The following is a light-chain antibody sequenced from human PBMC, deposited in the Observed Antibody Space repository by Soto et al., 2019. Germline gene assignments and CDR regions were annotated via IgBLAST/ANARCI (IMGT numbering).Light chain of an antibody. Sequence: DIQLTQSPSSLSASVGDRITITCRASQSFSGWLAWYQQKPGKAPKLLIYDASNRATGIPARFSGSGSGTDFTLTISSLEPEDFAVYYCQHRSIWPVSFGQGTRLEIK. CDR2: DAS. J-gene: IGKJ5*01. CDR3: QHRSIWPVS. V-gene: IGKV1-5*01. CDR1: QSFSGW.